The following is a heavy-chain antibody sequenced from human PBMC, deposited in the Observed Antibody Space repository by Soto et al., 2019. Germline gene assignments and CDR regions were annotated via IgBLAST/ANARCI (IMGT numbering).Heavy chain of an antibody. CDR1: GFTFSSYA. CDR2: ISGSGGST. CDR3: AKVGTTVTTVDFDY. Sequence: EVQLLESGGGLVQPGGSLRLSCAASGFTFSSYAMSWVRQAPGKGLEWVSAISGSGGSTYYADSVKGRFTIPRDNSKNTLDLQMNSQKAEDTAVYYCAKVGTTVTTVDFDYWGQGTLVTVSS. D-gene: IGHD4-17*01. J-gene: IGHJ4*02. V-gene: IGHV3-23*01.